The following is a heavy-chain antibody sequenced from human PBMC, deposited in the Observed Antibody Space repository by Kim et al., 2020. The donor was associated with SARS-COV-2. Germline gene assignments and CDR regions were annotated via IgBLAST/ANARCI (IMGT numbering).Heavy chain of an antibody. CDR3: ARDSSGIAATTWFDP. V-gene: IGHV1-3*01. D-gene: IGHD6-13*01. Sequence: ASVKVSCKASGYTFTSYAMHWVRQAPGQRLEWMGWINAGNCNTKYSQKFQGRVTITRDTSASTAYMELSSLRSEDTAVYYCARDSSGIAATTWFDPWGQG. CDR2: INAGNCNT. J-gene: IGHJ5*02. CDR1: GYTFTSYA.